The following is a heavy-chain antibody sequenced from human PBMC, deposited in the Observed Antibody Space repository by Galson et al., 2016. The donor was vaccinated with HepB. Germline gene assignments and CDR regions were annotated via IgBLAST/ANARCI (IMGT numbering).Heavy chain of an antibody. V-gene: IGHV3-30-3*01. Sequence: SLRLSCAASGFTFSSYAMHWVRRAPGKGLEWVAVISFDGRNKYYADSVKGRFTISRDNSKNTLYLQMNSLRAEDTAVYYCARAKFDYSDYEAADYWGRGTLVTVSS. CDR1: GFTFSSYA. CDR3: ARAKFDYSDYEAADY. D-gene: IGHD4-11*01. CDR2: ISFDGRNK. J-gene: IGHJ4*02.